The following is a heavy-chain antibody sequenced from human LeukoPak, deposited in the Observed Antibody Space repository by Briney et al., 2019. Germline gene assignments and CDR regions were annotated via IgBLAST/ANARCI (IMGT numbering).Heavy chain of an antibody. CDR1: GGTFSSYA. Sequence: SVKVSCKTSGGTFSSYAISWVRQAPGQGLEWMGGIIPIFGTANYAQKFQGRVTITADESTSTAYMELSSLRSEDTVVYYCATMVRGDEDAFDIWGQGTMVTVSS. CDR2: IIPIFGTA. V-gene: IGHV1-69*13. D-gene: IGHD3-10*01. CDR3: ATMVRGDEDAFDI. J-gene: IGHJ3*02.